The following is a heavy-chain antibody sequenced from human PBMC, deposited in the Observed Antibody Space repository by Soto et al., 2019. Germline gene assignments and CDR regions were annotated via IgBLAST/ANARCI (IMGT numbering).Heavy chain of an antibody. D-gene: IGHD3-3*01. J-gene: IGHJ4*02. CDR3: AREAYGGFWSGHLDY. V-gene: IGHV1-3*01. CDR2: INAGNGNT. Sequence: ASVKVSCKASGYTFTSYAMHWVRQAPGQRLEWMGWINAGNGNTKYSQKFQGRVTITRDTSASTAYMELSSLRSEDTAVYYCAREAYGGFWSGHLDYWGQGTLVTVS. CDR1: GYTFTSYA.